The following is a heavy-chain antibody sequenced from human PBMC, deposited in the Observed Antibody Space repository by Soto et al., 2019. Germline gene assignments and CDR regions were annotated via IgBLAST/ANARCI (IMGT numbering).Heavy chain of an antibody. D-gene: IGHD2-2*02. CDR3: ARSYCSSTSCYNPYYYYYYGMDV. CDR1: GGTFTSYG. Sequence: QVQLVQSGAEVKKPGSSVKVSCKASGGTFTSYGISWVRQAPGQGLEWMGWISAYNGNTNYAQKLQGRVTMTTDTSTSTAYMELRSLRSDDTAVYYCARSYCSSTSCYNPYYYYYYGMDVWGQGTTVTVSS. CDR2: ISAYNGNT. V-gene: IGHV1-18*04. J-gene: IGHJ6*02.